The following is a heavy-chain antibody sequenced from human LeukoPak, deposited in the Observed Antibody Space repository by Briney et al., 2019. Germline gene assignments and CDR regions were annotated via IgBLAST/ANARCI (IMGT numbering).Heavy chain of an antibody. D-gene: IGHD4-17*01. J-gene: IGHJ4*02. CDR2: IIPILGIA. V-gene: IGHV1-69*04. CDR3: AREVDYGDYGGFGYYFDY. CDR1: GGTFSSYA. Sequence: ASVKVSCKASGGTFSSYAISWVRQAPGQGLEWMGRIIPILGIANYAQKFQGRVTITADKSTGTAYMELSSLRSEDTAVYYCAREVDYGDYGGFGYYFDYWGQGTLVTVSS.